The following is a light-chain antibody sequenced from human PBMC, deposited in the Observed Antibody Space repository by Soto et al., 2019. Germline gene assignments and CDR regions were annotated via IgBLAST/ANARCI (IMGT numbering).Light chain of an antibody. CDR2: LGS. CDR3: MQALHTPPA. CDR1: QSLLHSNGYNY. Sequence: DIVMTQSPLSLPVTPGEPASSSCRSSQSLLHSNGYNYLDWYLQKPGQSPQLLIYLGSNRASGVPDRFSGSGSGTDFTLKISRVEAEDVGVYYCMQALHTPPAFGQGTKLEIK. J-gene: IGKJ2*01. V-gene: IGKV2-28*01.